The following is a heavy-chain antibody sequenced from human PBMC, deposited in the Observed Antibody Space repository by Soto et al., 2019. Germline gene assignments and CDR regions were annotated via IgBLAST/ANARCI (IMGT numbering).Heavy chain of an antibody. V-gene: IGHV3-30-3*01. CDR3: ARPLGLGITMIVVVIPPLAFDI. CDR2: ISYDGSNK. J-gene: IGHJ3*02. D-gene: IGHD3-22*01. Sequence: LRLSCAASGFTFSSYAMHGVRQAPGKGPEWVAVISYDGSNKYYADSVKGRFTISRDNSKNTLYLQMDSLRAEDTAVYYCARPLGLGITMIVVVIPPLAFDIWGQGTMVTVAS. CDR1: GFTFSSYA.